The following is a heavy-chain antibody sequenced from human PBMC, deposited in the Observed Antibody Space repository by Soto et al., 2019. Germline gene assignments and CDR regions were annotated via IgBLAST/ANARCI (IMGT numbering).Heavy chain of an antibody. J-gene: IGHJ4*02. CDR1: GYTFTGYY. D-gene: IGHD4-17*01. V-gene: IGHV1-2*02. CDR2: INLNSGGT. CDR3: VRDALTVLTPYFDY. Sequence: QVQLVQSGAEVKKPGASVKVSCKASGYTFTGYYMHWVRQAPGQGLEWMGWINLNSGGTNYAQKFQGRVTMMRDTSISTAYMEVTRLTFDDTAVYYCVRDALTVLTPYFDYWGQGTLVTVSS.